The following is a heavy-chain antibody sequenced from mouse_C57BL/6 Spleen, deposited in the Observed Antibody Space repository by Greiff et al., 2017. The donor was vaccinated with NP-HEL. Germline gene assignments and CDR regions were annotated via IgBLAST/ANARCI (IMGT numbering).Heavy chain of an antibody. V-gene: IGHV1-74*01. D-gene: IGHD2-4*01. Sequence: QVQLQQPGAELVKPGASVKVSCKASGYTFTSYWMLWVTQRPGQGLEWIGRIHPSVSDPNYNQMFKGKATLTVDKSSSTAYMQLSSLTSEDSAVYYCEITDYDRFAYWGQGTLVTVSA. CDR3: EITDYDRFAY. CDR2: IHPSVSDP. CDR1: GYTFTSYW. J-gene: IGHJ3*01.